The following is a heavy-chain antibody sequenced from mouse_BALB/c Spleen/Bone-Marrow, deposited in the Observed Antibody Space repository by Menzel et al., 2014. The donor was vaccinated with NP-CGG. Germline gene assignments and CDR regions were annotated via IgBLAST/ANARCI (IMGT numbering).Heavy chain of an antibody. CDR1: GFTFTSYA. V-gene: IGHV5-9-3*01. CDR2: ISSAGIHT. CDR3: ARQDRVYYFDY. Sequence: EVQRVESGGGLVKPGGSLKLSCTATGFTFTSYAMSWVRQTPEKGLEWVATISSAGIHTYYVDTVKGRFTISRDNAKNTLFLHMSSLRSEDTAMYYCARQDRVYYFDYWGQGTTLTVSS. J-gene: IGHJ2*01.